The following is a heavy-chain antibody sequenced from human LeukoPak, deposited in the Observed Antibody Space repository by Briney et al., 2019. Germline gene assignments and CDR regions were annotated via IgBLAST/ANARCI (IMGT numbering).Heavy chain of an antibody. CDR3: ARPIAVAGREDAFDI. J-gene: IGHJ3*02. CDR2: ISAYNGNT. D-gene: IGHD6-19*01. V-gene: IGHV1-18*01. CDR1: GYTFTSYG. Sequence: GASVEVSCKASGYTFTSYGISWVRRAPGQGLEWMGWISAYNGNTLYAQKLQGRVTMTTDTSTSTAYMELRSLRSDDTAVYRCARPIAVAGREDAFDIWGQGTMVTVSS.